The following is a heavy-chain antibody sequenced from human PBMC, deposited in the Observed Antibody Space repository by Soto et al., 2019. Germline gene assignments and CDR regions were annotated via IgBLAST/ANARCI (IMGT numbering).Heavy chain of an antibody. D-gene: IGHD2-15*01. CDR2: ISSGSSNI. CDR1: GFAFRSYN. CDR3: ASATVVAGTFDF. Sequence: EVQLVESGGGLVKPGGSLTLSCAGSGFAFRSYNMNWVRQPPGKGLEWVASISSGSSNIYYADSVKGRFTISRDNAKDSLYLQMDSLTAEDSAVYYCASATVVAGTFDFWGQGTLLTVSS. V-gene: IGHV3-21*01. J-gene: IGHJ4*02.